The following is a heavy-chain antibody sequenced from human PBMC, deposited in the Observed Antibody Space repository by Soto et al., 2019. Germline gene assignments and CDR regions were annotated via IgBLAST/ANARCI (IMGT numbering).Heavy chain of an antibody. J-gene: IGHJ6*02. Sequence: NPSETLSLTCTVSGGSISSYDWSWIWQPPGMGLEWIGYIYYSGNTNYNPSLKSRVTISVDTSKNQFSLKLSSVTAADTAVYYCARGGLPSDYYYYYGMDVWGQGTTVTVSS. CDR3: ARGGLPSDYYYYYGMDV. CDR1: GGSISSYD. CDR2: IYYSGNT. V-gene: IGHV4-59*01.